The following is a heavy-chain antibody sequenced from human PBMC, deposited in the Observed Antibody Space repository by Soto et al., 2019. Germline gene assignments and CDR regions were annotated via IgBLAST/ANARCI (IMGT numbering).Heavy chain of an antibody. CDR2: IYDSGIT. D-gene: IGHD2-8*01. CDR1: GAIVTSGENY. J-gene: IGHJ3*01. V-gene: IGHV4-30-4*01. Sequence: QVQLQESGPGLVKPSQTLSLACSVSGAIVTSGENYWSWVRQPPGRGLEWVGYIYDSGITYYTPALRSRVTLSLDRPNNEVSLQLSSVTAADKAVYFCVRNLANGYTGNVLGHRAIDTISS. CDR3: VRNLANGYTGNV.